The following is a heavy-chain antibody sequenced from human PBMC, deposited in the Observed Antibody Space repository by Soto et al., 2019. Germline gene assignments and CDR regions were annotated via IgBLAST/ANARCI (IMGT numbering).Heavy chain of an antibody. J-gene: IGHJ4*02. CDR1: SFTFSHVW. D-gene: IGHD3-22*01. V-gene: IGHV3-15*07. Sequence: EVQLVESGGGLVKPGGSLRLSCAASSFTFSHVWMSWVRQAPGKGLEWVGRIKSNTDGGTTDYAAPVKGRFTISRDDSKNTLYLQMNSLKTEDTAVYYCTTAGSYGNSGYYLDYWGQGTLVTVSS. CDR3: TTAGSYGNSGYYLDY. CDR2: IKSNTDGGTT.